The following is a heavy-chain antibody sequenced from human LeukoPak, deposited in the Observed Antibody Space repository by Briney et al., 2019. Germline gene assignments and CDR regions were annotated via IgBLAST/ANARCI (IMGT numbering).Heavy chain of an antibody. V-gene: IGHV4-34*01. CDR2: INHSGST. CDR1: GESFSGYY. Sequence: PSETLSLTCAVYGESFSGYYWTWIRQSPGKGLEWIGEINHSGSTNYNPSLKSRVTISVDTSKNQFSLKLSSVTAADTAVYYCAGDSSSSIYFDYWGQGTLVTFSS. J-gene: IGHJ4*02. D-gene: IGHD6-6*01. CDR3: AGDSSSSIYFDY.